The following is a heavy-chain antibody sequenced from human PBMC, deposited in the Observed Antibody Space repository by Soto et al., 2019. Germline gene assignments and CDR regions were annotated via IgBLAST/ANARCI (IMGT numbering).Heavy chain of an antibody. J-gene: IGHJ5*02. V-gene: IGHV6-1*01. D-gene: IGHD4-17*01. CDR1: GDSVSSNSAA. Sequence: PSQTLSLTCAISGDSVSSNSAAWNWIRQSPSRSLEWLGRTYYRSKWYNDYAVSVKSRITINPDTSKNQFSLQLNSVTPDDMVVYYCARDLSDDYVWFDPWGQGTLVTVSS. CDR2: TYYRSKWYN. CDR3: ARDLSDDYVWFDP.